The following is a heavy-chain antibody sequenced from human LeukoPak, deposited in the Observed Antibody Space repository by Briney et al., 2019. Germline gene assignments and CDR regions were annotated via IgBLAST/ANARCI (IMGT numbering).Heavy chain of an antibody. D-gene: IGHD5-18*01. Sequence: GGSLRLSCAASGFTFNNYAMSWFRQTPGKGLEWVSAISGSGDRTYYAESVKGRFSISRDNAKNSLYLQMNSLRAEDTAVYYCARETVSRDGYSNFDYWGQGTLVTVSS. CDR2: ISGSGDRT. CDR3: ARETVSRDGYSNFDY. CDR1: GFTFNNYA. J-gene: IGHJ4*02. V-gene: IGHV3-23*01.